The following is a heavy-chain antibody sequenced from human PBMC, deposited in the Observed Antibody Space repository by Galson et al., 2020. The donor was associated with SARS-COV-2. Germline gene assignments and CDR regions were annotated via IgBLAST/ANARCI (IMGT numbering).Heavy chain of an antibody. CDR1: GGSISSGGYS. D-gene: IGHD3-22*01. V-gene: IGHV4-30-4*07. CDR2: IYYSGST. J-gene: IGHJ4*02. CDR3: ARASRPYEGLGY. Sequence: SETLSLTCAVSGGSISSGGYSWSWIRQPPGKGLEWIGYIYYSGSTYYNPSLKSRVTISVDTSKNQFSLKLSSVTAADTAVYYCARASRPYEGLGYWGQGTLVTVSS.